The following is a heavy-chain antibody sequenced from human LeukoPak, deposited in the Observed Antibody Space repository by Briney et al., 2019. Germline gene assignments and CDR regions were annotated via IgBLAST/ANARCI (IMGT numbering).Heavy chain of an antibody. Sequence: GGSLRLSCVASGFIFSDYSMDRVRQAPGKGLEWVSSISSSSAYIFYSDSVKGRFTISRDNAQSSLYLQMNSLRAGDTAVYYCARQAVARPFDLWGQGTMVAVSS. CDR3: ARQAVARPFDL. CDR1: GFIFSDYS. J-gene: IGHJ3*01. CDR2: ISSSSAYI. V-gene: IGHV3-21*06.